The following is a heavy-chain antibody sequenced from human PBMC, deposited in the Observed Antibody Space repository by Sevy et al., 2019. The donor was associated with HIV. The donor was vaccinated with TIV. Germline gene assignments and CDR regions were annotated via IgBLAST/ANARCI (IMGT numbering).Heavy chain of an antibody. Sequence: SETLSLTCTVSGGSINNYFWSWIRQPPGKGLEWIGYIYYSGNTNYNPSLKSRVSISVDTSKTQVSLKLTSVTAADTAVYYCARESIGAVGDFDHWGQGTLVTVSS. CDR3: ARESIGAVGDFDH. D-gene: IGHD6-13*01. V-gene: IGHV4-59*01. CDR1: GGSINNYF. CDR2: IYYSGNT. J-gene: IGHJ4*02.